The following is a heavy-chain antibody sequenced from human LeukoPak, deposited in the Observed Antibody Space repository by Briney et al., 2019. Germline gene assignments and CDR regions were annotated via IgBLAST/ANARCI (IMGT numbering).Heavy chain of an antibody. CDR3: ARGGKWLQIDY. Sequence: SETLSLTCTVSGGSISSDYWSWIRQPPGKGLEWIGYIYYSGTTNYNPSLKSRVTISEDTSKNQFSLKLTSVTAADTAVYYCARGGKWLQIDYWGQGTLVPSPQ. CDR1: GGSISSDY. CDR2: IYYSGTT. D-gene: IGHD5-24*01. V-gene: IGHV4-59*01. J-gene: IGHJ4*02.